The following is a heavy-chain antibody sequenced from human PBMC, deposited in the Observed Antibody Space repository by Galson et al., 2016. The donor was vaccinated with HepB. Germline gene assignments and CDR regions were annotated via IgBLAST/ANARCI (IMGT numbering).Heavy chain of an antibody. CDR3: ARSTRGYHD. CDR1: GFTFSSYG. Sequence: SLRLSCAASGFTFSSYGMHWVRQAPGKGLEWVAVIWYDGSSKNYADSVKGRFIIFRDNSRNTLYLEMNSLRAEDTAVYYCARSTRGYHDWGQGTLVTVSS. V-gene: IGHV3-33*01. J-gene: IGHJ4*02. CDR2: IWYDGSSK. D-gene: IGHD3-22*01.